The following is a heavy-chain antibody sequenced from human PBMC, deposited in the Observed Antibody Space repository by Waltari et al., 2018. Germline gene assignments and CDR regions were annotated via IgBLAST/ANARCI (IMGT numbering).Heavy chain of an antibody. CDR2: IIPIFGTV. CDR3: ARDSGYGDPQDVAFDI. Sequence: QVQLVQSGAEVKKPGSSVKVSCKASGGTFSSYAISWVRQAPGQGLEWMGGIIPIFGTVNYAQKFQGRVTITADESTSTAYMELSSLRSEDTAVYYCARDSGYGDPQDVAFDIWGQGTMVTVSS. D-gene: IGHD4-17*01. V-gene: IGHV1-69*13. J-gene: IGHJ3*02. CDR1: GGTFSSYA.